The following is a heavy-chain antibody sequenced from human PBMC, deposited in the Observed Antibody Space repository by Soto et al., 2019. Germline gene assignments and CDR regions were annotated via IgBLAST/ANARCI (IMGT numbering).Heavy chain of an antibody. V-gene: IGHV3-15*01. CDR3: ICDYYASSGYLV. CDR2: IKRKTDGGTT. Sequence: GGSRRPAGAPSGSTLRSGSKKWGRRAAGKGLEWVGRIKRKTDGGTTDYAAPVKGRFTISRDDSKNTLYLQMDSLKTEDTPVYSCICDYYASSGYLVWGQGTLVTVSS. CDR1: GSTLRSGS. D-gene: IGHD3-22*01. J-gene: IGHJ4*02.